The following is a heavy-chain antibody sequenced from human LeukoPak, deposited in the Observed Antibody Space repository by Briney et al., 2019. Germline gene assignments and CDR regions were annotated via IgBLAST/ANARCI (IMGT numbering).Heavy chain of an antibody. CDR2: ISYDGDKK. J-gene: IGHJ4*02. D-gene: IGHD6-19*01. Sequence: GGSLRLSCAASGFRFSDYAMHWVRQAPGKGLEWVALISYDGDKKYYADSLKRRVFISRDNSQNTLFLQIFRLRPDDTAVYYCARGKGWSDCWGQGTLVTVS. V-gene: IGHV3-30-3*01. CDR1: GFRFSDYA. CDR3: ARGKGWSDC.